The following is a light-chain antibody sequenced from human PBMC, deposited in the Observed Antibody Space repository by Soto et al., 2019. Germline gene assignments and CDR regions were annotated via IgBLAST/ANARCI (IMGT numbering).Light chain of an antibody. CDR1: SSDVGGYNY. V-gene: IGLV2-14*01. CDR2: EVS. J-gene: IGLJ1*01. CDR3: SSYTSSRAYV. Sequence: TQSPLTLPVTPGEPASISCTGTSSDVGGYNYVSWYQQQSGKAPKLMIHEVSNRPSGVSNRFSGSKSGNTASLTISGLQAEDEADYYCSSYTSSRAYVLGTGTKGTVL.